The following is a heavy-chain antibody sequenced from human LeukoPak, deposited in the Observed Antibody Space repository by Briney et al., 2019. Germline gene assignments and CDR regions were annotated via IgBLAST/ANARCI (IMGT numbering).Heavy chain of an antibody. CDR1: GGSISSSSYY. J-gene: IGHJ4*02. V-gene: IGHV4-39*07. Sequence: SETLSLTCTVSGGSISSSSYYWSWIRQPPGKGLEWLGEINHSGSTNYNPSLKSRVTISVDTSKNQFSLKLSSVTAADTAVYYCASSSVAVAGKATEDDYWGQGTLVTVSS. CDR3: ASSSVAVAGKATEDDY. CDR2: INHSGST. D-gene: IGHD6-19*01.